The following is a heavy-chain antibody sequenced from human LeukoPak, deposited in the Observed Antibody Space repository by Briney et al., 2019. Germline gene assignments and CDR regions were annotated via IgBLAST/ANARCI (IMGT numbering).Heavy chain of an antibody. J-gene: IGHJ4*02. CDR1: GGSISSNNYY. D-gene: IGHD3-22*01. CDR3: ARHPTYYHFDF. Sequence: SETLSLTCTVSGGSISSNNYYWGWLRQAPGKGLEWIGSVYYSGSTFYNPSLKSRLTVSVDTLKNQFSLRLTSVTAADTAVYYCARHPTYYHFDFWGRGTLVTVSS. CDR2: VYYSGST. V-gene: IGHV4-39*01.